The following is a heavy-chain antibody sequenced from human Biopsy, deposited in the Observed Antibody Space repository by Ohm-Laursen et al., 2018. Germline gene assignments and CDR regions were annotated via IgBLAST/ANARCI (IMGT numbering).Heavy chain of an antibody. CDR1: VCSFRHYH. J-gene: IGHJ6*02. V-gene: IGHV3-11*01. CDR3: ARDTRWSPYSMDV. CDR2: ISGSRTI. D-gene: IGHD4-23*01. Sequence: SLRLSFAASVCSFRHYHVSSIRQAPRRGLERVAYISGSRTIYYGDSMKGRVNISRDNAKNSLYLHMHSLRAEDTAVYYCARDTRWSPYSMDVWGQGTTVTVSS.